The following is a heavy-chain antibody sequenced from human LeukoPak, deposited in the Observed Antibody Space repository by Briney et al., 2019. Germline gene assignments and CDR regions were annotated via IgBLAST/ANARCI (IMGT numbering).Heavy chain of an antibody. D-gene: IGHD3-3*01. V-gene: IGHV1-2*02. J-gene: IGHJ6*02. CDR1: GYTFTGYY. CDR3: ARDAGFLEWLVSYGMDV. Sequence: GASVTVSCKASGYTFTGYYMHWVRQAPGQGLEWMGRINPNSGGTNYAQKFQGRVTMTRDTSISTAYMELSRLRSDDTAVYYCARDAGFLEWLVSYGMDVWGQGTTVTVSS. CDR2: INPNSGGT.